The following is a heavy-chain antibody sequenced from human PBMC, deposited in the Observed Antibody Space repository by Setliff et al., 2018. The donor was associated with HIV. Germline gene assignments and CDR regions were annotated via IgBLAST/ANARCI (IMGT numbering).Heavy chain of an antibody. V-gene: IGHV3-11*04. CDR2: IDKSGDTI. CDR1: GFTFSDYY. Sequence: PGGSLRLSCVASGFTFSDYYMAWIRQAPGRGLEWIAHIDKSGDTIYYADSVEGRFTISRDNAKSSLYLHVTTLGPADTAVYYCGRVALWHPFHYYYLDVWGRGTTVTVS. CDR3: GRVALWHPFHYYYLDV. J-gene: IGHJ6*03.